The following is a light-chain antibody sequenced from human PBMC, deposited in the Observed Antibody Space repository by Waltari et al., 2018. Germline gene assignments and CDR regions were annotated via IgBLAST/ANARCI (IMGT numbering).Light chain of an antibody. CDR1: SSYVGAYDH. J-gene: IGLJ1*01. CDR2: EVT. CDR3: TSYGGSNNFYV. V-gene: IGLV2-8*01. Sequence: QSALTQPPSASGSPGQSVTISCTGTSSYVGAYDHFSWYQQRPGKAPKLMIYEVTKRPSGVPDRFSGSKSGNTASLTVSGLQAEDEADYYCTSYGGSNNFYVYGTGTKVTVL.